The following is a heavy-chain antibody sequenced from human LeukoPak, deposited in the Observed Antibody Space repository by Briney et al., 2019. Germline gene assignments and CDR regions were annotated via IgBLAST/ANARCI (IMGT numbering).Heavy chain of an antibody. D-gene: IGHD3-10*01. V-gene: IGHV3-11*05. CDR1: GFTFSNYA. Sequence: PGGSLRLSCAASGFTFSNYAMIWIRQAPGKGLEWVSYISSSSSYTNYADSVKGRFTVSRDNAKNSLYLQMNSLRAEDTAVYYCARDLGPGSPRDYWGQGTLVTVSS. CDR3: ARDLGPGSPRDY. J-gene: IGHJ4*02. CDR2: ISSSSSYT.